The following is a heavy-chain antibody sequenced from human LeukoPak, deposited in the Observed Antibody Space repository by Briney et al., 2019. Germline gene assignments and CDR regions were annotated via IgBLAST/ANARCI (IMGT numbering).Heavy chain of an antibody. Sequence: SETLSLTCAVYGGSFNGYYWSWIRQLPGKGLEWIGESIHSGTTNYNPSLKSRVTISVDTSKNQFSLKLTSVTAADTALYYCARRTPDTMVVTRYFDLWGRGTLVTVSS. CDR3: ARRTPDTMVVTRYFDL. CDR1: GGSFNGYY. CDR2: SIHSGTT. D-gene: IGHD4-23*01. V-gene: IGHV4-34*12. J-gene: IGHJ2*01.